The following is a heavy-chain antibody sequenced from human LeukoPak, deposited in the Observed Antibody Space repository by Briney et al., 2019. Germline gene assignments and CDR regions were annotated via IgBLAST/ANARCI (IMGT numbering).Heavy chain of an antibody. V-gene: IGHV4-34*01. D-gene: IGHD3-3*01. CDR1: GGSFSGFY. CDR2: INHSGST. CDR3: ARTYYDFGSADNWFDR. Sequence: SETLSLTCAVYGGSFSGFYWSWIRQPPGKGLEWIGEINHSGSTNYNPSLKSRVTISVDTSKNQFSLKLSSVTAADTAVYYCARTYYDFGSADNWFDRWGQGTLVTVSS. J-gene: IGHJ5*02.